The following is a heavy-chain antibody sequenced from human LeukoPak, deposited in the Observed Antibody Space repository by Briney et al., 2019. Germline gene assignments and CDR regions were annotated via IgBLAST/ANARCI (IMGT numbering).Heavy chain of an antibody. J-gene: IGHJ4*02. CDR2: IYYSANT. D-gene: IGHD3-10*01. Sequence: SETLSLTCTVSGGSISSSSYYWGWIRQPPGKGLEWIGSIYYSANTYYNPSLKSRVTISVDTSKNQFSLKLSSVTAADTALYYCARSHLTMVRGVIITTAILDRFDYWGQGTLVTVSS. CDR3: ARSHLTMVRGVIITTAILDRFDY. CDR1: GGSISSSSYY. V-gene: IGHV4-39*07.